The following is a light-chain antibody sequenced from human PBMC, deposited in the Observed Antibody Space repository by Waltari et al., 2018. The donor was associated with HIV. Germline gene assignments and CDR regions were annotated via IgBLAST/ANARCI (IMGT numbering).Light chain of an antibody. CDR3: QECVSSSWT. CDR2: NSS. V-gene: IGKV3-20*01. Sequence: ILLTQSPEILSSSPGARATLSCRADRFVRLNYLAWYQQRPGQAPRLLIYNSSSRAVGVPDRFSASGSGTDFTLTVSRLEPEDFAVYYCQECVSSSWTFGQGTRVEVK. CDR1: RFVRLNY. J-gene: IGKJ1*01.